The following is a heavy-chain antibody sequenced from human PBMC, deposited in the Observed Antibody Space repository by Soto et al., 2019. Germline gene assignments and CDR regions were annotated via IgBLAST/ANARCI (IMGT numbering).Heavy chain of an antibody. CDR1: VVSISSSNW. CDR2: IYHSVST. CDR3: ARVGEYAIWTGSGPNFDY. Sequence: AETLSLTCAFSVVSISSSNWWSWVRQPPGKGLEWIGEIYHSVSTNYNPSLKSRVTISVDKSKNQFSLKLSSVTAADTAVYYCARVGEYAIWTGSGPNFDYWCQGTRVTASS. J-gene: IGHJ4*02. V-gene: IGHV4-4*02. D-gene: IGHD3-9*01.